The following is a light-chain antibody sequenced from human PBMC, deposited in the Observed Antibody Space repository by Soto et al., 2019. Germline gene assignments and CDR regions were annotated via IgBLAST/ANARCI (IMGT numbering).Light chain of an antibody. CDR2: WAS. V-gene: IGKV4-1*01. Sequence: DIVMTQSPDSLAVSLGERATINCKSSQSVLYSSNNKNYLAWYQQKPGQPPKLLIYWASTRESGVPDRFSGSGSGTDFTLPISSLQAEDVAVYYCQQYYSTPPSFFTFGPGTKVDIK. CDR1: QSVLYSSNNKNY. J-gene: IGKJ3*01. CDR3: QQYYSTPPSFFT.